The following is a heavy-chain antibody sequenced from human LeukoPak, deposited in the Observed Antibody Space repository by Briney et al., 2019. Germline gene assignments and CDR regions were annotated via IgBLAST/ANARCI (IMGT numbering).Heavy chain of an antibody. CDR1: GFTFSTYA. V-gene: IGHV3-23*01. D-gene: IGHD3-22*01. Sequence: GGSLRLSCAASGFTFSTYAVTWVRQAPGKGLEWVSAISGSGGSTYYADSVKGRFAISRDNSKNTLYLQMSSLRAEDTAVYYCAKDRGRYYDSSGYYWGYYFDSWGQGILVTVST. CDR2: ISGSGGST. J-gene: IGHJ4*02. CDR3: AKDRGRYYDSSGYYWGYYFDS.